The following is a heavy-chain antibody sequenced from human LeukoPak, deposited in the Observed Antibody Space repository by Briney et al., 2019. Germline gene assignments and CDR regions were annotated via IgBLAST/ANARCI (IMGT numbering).Heavy chain of an antibody. Sequence: PSETLSLTCTVSGGSISTYYWSWIRQPPGKGLDWIGYIYYTGSTNYNPSLEGRVTISLDTSKSQFSLKLSSVTAADTAVYYCARSLYYGSGSPIRLDSWGQGTLVTVAS. D-gene: IGHD3-10*01. J-gene: IGHJ4*02. CDR2: IYYTGST. V-gene: IGHV4-59*08. CDR1: GGSISTYY. CDR3: ARSLYYGSGSPIRLDS.